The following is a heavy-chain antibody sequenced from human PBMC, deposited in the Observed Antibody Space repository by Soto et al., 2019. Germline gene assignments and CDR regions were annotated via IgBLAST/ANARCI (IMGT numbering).Heavy chain of an antibody. CDR1: GYTFTSYD. CDR2: MNPNSGNT. D-gene: IGHD3-3*01. J-gene: IGHJ6*02. Sequence: ASVKVSCKASGYTFTSYDINWVRQATGQGLEWMGWMNPNSGNTGYAQKFQGRVTMTRNTSISTAYMELSSLRSEDTAVYYCARGLQGYYDFWSGYLTLREYYYYGMDVWGQGTTVTVS. V-gene: IGHV1-8*01. CDR3: ARGLQGYYDFWSGYLTLREYYYYGMDV.